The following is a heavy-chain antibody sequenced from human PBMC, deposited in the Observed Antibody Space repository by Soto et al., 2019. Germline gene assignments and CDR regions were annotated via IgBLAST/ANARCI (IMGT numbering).Heavy chain of an antibody. CDR1: GFDFSNYW. CDR3: ARDQTTGDWFDA. Sequence: GGSLRLSCGASGFDFSNYWMHWVRQAPGKGLVWVSRINGVGSDIKYADSVKGRFTISRDNAKNTVYLQMNSLRADDTAVYYCARDQTTGDWFDAWGQGALVTVSS. J-gene: IGHJ5*02. V-gene: IGHV3-74*03. D-gene: IGHD4-17*01. CDR2: INGVGSDI.